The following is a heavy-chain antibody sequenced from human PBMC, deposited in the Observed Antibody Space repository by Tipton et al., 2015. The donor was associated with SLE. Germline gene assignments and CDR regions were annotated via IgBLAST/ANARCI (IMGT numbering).Heavy chain of an antibody. Sequence: TLSLTCIVSGGSISDSHYYGGWLRQPPGKGLEWIGSIYYTGSTYYNPSLESRVTISGDTSKNQFSLRMRSMTAADTAVYYCARGASDAFDIWGQGTMVTVSS. CDR2: IYYTGST. CDR1: GGSISDSHYY. CDR3: ARGASDAFDI. D-gene: IGHD6-6*01. V-gene: IGHV4-39*07. J-gene: IGHJ3*02.